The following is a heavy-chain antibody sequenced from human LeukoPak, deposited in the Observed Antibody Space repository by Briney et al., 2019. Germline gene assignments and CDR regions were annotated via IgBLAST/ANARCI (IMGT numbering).Heavy chain of an antibody. V-gene: IGHV3-30*18. CDR3: VKEGVEYSYSYGDY. CDR2: ISYDGGDK. D-gene: IGHD3-16*01. J-gene: IGHJ4*02. CDR1: GFTFSSDA. Sequence: GGSLRLSCAASGFTFSSDAMSWVRQAPGKGLEWVALISYDGGDKYYAESMKGRITISRDNAENTLYLQMNNLRPDDTAFYFCVKEGVEYSYSYGDYWGQGTLVTVSS.